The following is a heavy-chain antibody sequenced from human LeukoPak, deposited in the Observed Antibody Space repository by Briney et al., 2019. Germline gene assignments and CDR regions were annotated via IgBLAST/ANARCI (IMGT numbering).Heavy chain of an antibody. CDR2: ISGSGGST. J-gene: IGHJ5*02. D-gene: IGHD3-10*01. CDR1: GFTFSSYA. Sequence: GGSLRLSCAASGFTFSSYAMTWVRQAPGKGLEWVSAISGSGGSTYYADSVKGRVTISRDNSKNTLYLQMNSLRAEDTAVYYCAKPPAMVRGVGEFDPWGQGTLVTVSS. CDR3: AKPPAMVRGVGEFDP. V-gene: IGHV3-23*01.